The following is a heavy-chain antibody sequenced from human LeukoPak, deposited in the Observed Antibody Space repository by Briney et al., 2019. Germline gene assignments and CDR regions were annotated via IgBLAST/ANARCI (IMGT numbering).Heavy chain of an antibody. J-gene: IGHJ4*02. V-gene: IGHV5-51*01. Sequence: GESLKISCKGSGYSFTSYWIGWVRQMPGKGLEWMGIIYPGDSDTRYSPSFQGQVTISADKSISTAYLQWSSLKASDTAMYYCARQVGIAAAGTDGRFFSRWGQGTLVTVSS. CDR2: IYPGDSDT. CDR3: ARQVGIAAAGTDGRFFSR. D-gene: IGHD6-13*01. CDR1: GYSFTSYW.